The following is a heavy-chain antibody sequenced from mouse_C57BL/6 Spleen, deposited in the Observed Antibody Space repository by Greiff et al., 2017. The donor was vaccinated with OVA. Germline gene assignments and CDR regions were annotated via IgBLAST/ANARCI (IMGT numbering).Heavy chain of an antibody. D-gene: IGHD1-1*01. V-gene: IGHV5-6*01. Sequence: EVKVVESGGDLVKPGGSLKLSCAASGFTFSSYGMSWVRQTPDKRLEWVATISSGGSYTYYPDSVKGRFTISRDNAKNTLYLQMSSLKSEDTAMYYCARHEDGSSSYYFDYWGQGTTLTVSS. CDR1: GFTFSSYG. J-gene: IGHJ2*01. CDR3: ARHEDGSSSYYFDY. CDR2: ISSGGSYT.